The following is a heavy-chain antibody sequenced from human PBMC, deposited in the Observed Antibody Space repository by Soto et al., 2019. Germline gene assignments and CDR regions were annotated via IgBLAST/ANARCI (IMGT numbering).Heavy chain of an antibody. D-gene: IGHD6-19*01. CDR3: VRDGSGNLYPKWFYP. CDR2: IRSHSITL. Sequence: GGSLRLSCAASGFIFSSYSMNWVRQAPGKGLEWIAAIRSHSITLHYADAVKGRFTISRGNAGNSLYLQMNSLRDEDTAVYYCVRDGSGNLYPKWFYPWGQGILVTVSS. CDR1: GFIFSSYS. V-gene: IGHV3-48*02. J-gene: IGHJ5*02.